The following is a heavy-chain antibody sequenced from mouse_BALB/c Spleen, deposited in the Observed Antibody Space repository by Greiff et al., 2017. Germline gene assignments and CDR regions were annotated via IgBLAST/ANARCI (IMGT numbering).Heavy chain of an antibody. V-gene: IGHV3-2*02. Sequence: EVKLQESGPGLVKPSQSLSLTCTVTGYSITSDYAWNWIRQFPGNKLEWMGYISYSGSTSYNPSLKSRISITRDTSKNRFFLQLNSVTTEDTATYYCAIRPFAYWGQGTLVTVSA. D-gene: IGHD1-2*01. CDR1: GYSITSDYA. CDR3: AIRPFAY. CDR2: ISYSGST. J-gene: IGHJ3*01.